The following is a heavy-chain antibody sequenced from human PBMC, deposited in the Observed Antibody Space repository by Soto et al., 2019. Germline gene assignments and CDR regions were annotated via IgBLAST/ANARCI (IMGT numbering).Heavy chain of an antibody. CDR1: GFTFSRYS. J-gene: IGHJ4*02. CDR2: TSSDGGTK. D-gene: IGHD2-21*01. CDR3: AREVVLTEWYFDN. V-gene: IGHV3-30-3*01. Sequence: QVQLVESGGGVVQPGRSLRLSSATSGFTFSRYSMHWFRQAPGKGLEWVAVTSSDGGTKFYADSVKGRFTVSRDNSKNTLYLQMNSLRPEDTAVYYCAREVVLTEWYFDNWGQGILVTVSS.